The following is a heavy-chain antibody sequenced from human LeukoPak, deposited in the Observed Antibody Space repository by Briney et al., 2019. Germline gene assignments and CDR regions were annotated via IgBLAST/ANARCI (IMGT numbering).Heavy chain of an antibody. V-gene: IGHV3-7*01. J-gene: IGHJ6*02. CDR2: INQDGSEK. D-gene: IGHD3-10*01. Sequence: PGGSLRLSCAASGFTFSSYWMSWVRQAPGKGLEWVANINQDGSEKYYVDSVKGRFTIFRDNAKNSLYLQTSSLRAEDTAVYFCAREPPGSGSYYYDGMDVWGQGTTVTVSS. CDR1: GFTFSSYW. CDR3: AREPPGSGSYYYDGMDV.